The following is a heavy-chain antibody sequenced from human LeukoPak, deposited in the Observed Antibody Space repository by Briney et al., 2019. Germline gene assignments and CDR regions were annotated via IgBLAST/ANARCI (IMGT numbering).Heavy chain of an antibody. D-gene: IGHD2-2*01. CDR3: ATGPRRVPATSYYYYYYGMDV. CDR2: FDPEDGET. V-gene: IGHV1-24*01. J-gene: IGHJ6*02. CDR1: GYTLTELS. Sequence: GAPVKVSCKVSGYTLTELSMHWVRQAPGKGLEWMGGFDPEDGETIYAQKFQGRVTMTEDTSTDTAYMELSSLRSEDTAVYYCATGPRRVPATSYYYYYYGMDVWGQGTTVTVSS.